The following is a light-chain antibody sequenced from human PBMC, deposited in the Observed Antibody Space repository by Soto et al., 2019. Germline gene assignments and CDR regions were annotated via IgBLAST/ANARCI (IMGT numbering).Light chain of an antibody. V-gene: IGLV7-46*01. CDR2: DTN. CDR1: TGSVTSGHY. CDR3: LLSYSGARV. Sequence: QAVVTQEPSLTVSTGGTVTLTCASSTGSVTSGHYPYWFQQKPGQAPRTLIYDTNNKHSWTPARFSGSLLGGKAALTLSGAQPEDEAEYYCLLSYSGARVFGGGTKLTVL. J-gene: IGLJ2*01.